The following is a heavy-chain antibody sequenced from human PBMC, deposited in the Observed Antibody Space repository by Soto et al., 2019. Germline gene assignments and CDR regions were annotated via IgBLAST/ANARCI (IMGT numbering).Heavy chain of an antibody. J-gene: IGHJ6*02. CDR2: IYYSGST. D-gene: IGHD2-2*01. CDR3: ARWAQLPYYYGMDV. V-gene: IGHV4-31*03. Sequence: QVQLQESGPGLVKPSQTLSLTCTVSGGSISSGGYYWSWIRQHPGKGLEWIGYIYYSGSTYSNPSLKSRVTISVDTSKHQFSLKLSSVTAADTAVYYCARWAQLPYYYGMDVWGQGTTVTVSS. CDR1: GGSISSGGYY.